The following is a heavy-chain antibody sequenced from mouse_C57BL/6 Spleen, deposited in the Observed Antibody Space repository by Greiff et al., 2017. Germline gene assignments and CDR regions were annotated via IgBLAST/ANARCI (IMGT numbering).Heavy chain of an antibody. Sequence: VQLQQSGPELVKPGASVKISCKASGYTFTDYYMNWVKQSHGKSLEWIGDINPNNGGTSYNQKFKGKATLTVDKSSSTAYMELRSLTSEDSAVYYCATLTGNYCDDWGQGTTLTVSS. CDR1: GYTFTDYY. CDR2: INPNNGGT. V-gene: IGHV1-26*01. CDR3: ATLTGNYCDD. D-gene: IGHD4-1*01. J-gene: IGHJ2*01.